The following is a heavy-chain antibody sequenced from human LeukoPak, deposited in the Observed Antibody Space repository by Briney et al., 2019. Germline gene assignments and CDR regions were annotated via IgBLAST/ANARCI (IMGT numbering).Heavy chain of an antibody. Sequence: PGGSLRLSCAASGFTFSSYGMHWVRQAPGKGLEWVAVISYDGSNKYYGDSVKGRFTISRDNSKNTLYLQMNSLRAEDTAVYYCARNLYSSSWFDYWGQGTLVTVSS. CDR1: GFTFSSYG. D-gene: IGHD6-13*01. J-gene: IGHJ4*02. CDR2: ISYDGSNK. CDR3: ARNLYSSSWFDY. V-gene: IGHV3-30*03.